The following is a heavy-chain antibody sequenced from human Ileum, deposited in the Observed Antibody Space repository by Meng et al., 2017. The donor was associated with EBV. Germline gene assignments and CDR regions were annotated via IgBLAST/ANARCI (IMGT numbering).Heavy chain of an antibody. CDR1: GGSNSSSNW. J-gene: IGHJ4*02. Sequence: HVQRRESGPGLVKPSGTLSLTCAVSGGSNSSSNWWSWVRQAPGKGLEWIGEIHHTESTNYNPSLKSRVTISVDKSKNQFSLKLSSVTAADTAVYYCARESYSDSSGYYSLDYWGQGSLVTVSS. V-gene: IGHV4-4*02. CDR3: ARESYSDSSGYYSLDY. D-gene: IGHD3-22*01. CDR2: IHHTEST.